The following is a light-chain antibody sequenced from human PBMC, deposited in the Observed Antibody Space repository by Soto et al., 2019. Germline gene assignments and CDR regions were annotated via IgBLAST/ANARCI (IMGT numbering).Light chain of an antibody. V-gene: IGKV3-20*01. CDR3: QQYNSYWT. CDR2: GAS. CDR1: QSVSNNY. J-gene: IGKJ1*01. Sequence: EIVLTQSPVTLSLSPGERATLSCRASQSVSNNYLAWYQQKPGQAPRLLIYGASNRATGVPDRFSGSGSGTDFTLTISRLEPEDFAIYYCQQYNSYWTFGQGTKVDIK.